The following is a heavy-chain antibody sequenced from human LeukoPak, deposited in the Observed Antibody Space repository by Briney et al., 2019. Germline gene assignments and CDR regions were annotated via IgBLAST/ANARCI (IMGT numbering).Heavy chain of an antibody. CDR3: ARDQGRGYSYGS. V-gene: IGHV3-21*01. CDR1: GFTFSSYS. Sequence: GGSLRLSCAASGFTFSSYSMNWVRLAPGKGLEWVSSISSSSSYIYYADSVKGRFTISRDNAKNSLYLQMNSLRAEDAAVYYCARDQGRGYSYGSRGQGTLVTVSS. J-gene: IGHJ4*02. D-gene: IGHD5-18*01. CDR2: ISSSSSYI.